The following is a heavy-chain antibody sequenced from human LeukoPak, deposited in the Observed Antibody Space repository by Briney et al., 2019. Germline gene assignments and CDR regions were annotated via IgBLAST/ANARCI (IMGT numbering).Heavy chain of an antibody. CDR1: GYTFTGYY. Sequence: RASVKVSCKASGYTFTGYYMHWVRQAPGQRLEWTGWINAGNGNTKYSQKFQGRVTITRDTSASTAYMELSSLRSEDTAVYYCARDEGLEWLQIIKALDYWGQGTLVTVSS. D-gene: IGHD3-3*01. J-gene: IGHJ4*02. CDR3: ARDEGLEWLQIIKALDY. CDR2: INAGNGNT. V-gene: IGHV1-3*01.